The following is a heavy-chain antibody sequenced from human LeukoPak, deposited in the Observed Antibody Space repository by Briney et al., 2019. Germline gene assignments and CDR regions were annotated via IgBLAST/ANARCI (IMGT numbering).Heavy chain of an antibody. V-gene: IGHV1-2*02. D-gene: IGHD3-3*01. Sequence: ASVKVSCKASGYTFTGYYMHWVRQAPGQGLEWMGWINPNSGGTNYAQKFQGRVTMTRDTSISTAYMELSRLRSDDTAVYYCARDGYYDFWSGPNRDAFDIWGPGTMVTVSS. CDR1: GYTFTGYY. J-gene: IGHJ3*02. CDR3: ARDGYYDFWSGPNRDAFDI. CDR2: INPNSGGT.